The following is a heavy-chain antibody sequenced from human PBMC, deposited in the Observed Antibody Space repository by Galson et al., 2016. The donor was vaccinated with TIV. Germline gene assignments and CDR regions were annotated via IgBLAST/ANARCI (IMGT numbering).Heavy chain of an antibody. Sequence: SVKVSCKASGGTLSTYTISWVRQAPGQGLEWMGRIILVVGLANYAQKFQGRFTITAGRSTTTAYMELRSLTSEDTAVYFCARDVKARLYDPNWVDFWGQLTLVTVSS. CDR1: GGTLSTYT. V-gene: IGHV1-69*04. J-gene: IGHJ4*02. CDR2: IILVVGLA. CDR3: ARDVKARLYDPNWVDF. D-gene: IGHD3-3*01.